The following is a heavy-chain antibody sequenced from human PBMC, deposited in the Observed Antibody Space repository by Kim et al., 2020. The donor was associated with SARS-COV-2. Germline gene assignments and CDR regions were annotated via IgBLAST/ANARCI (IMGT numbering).Heavy chain of an antibody. V-gene: IGHV4-31*03. D-gene: IGHD3-10*01. CDR2: IYYSGST. CDR3: ARLDEVGYYYGSENQGWFDP. CDR1: GGSISSGGYY. Sequence: SETLSLTCTVSGGSISSGGYYWSWIRQHPGKGLEWIGYIYYSGSTYYNPSLKSRVTISVDTSKNQFSLKLSSVTAADTAVYYCARLDEVGYYYGSENQGWFDPWGQGTLVTVSS. J-gene: IGHJ5*02.